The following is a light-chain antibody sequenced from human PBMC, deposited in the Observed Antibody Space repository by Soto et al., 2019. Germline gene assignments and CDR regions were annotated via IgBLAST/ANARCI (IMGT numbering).Light chain of an antibody. CDR3: QQYNNWPPVT. Sequence: EVVLTQSPATLSLSPGEGAALSCRASQSISGNLAWYQQKPGQAPRLLIYGASTRATGIPARFSGSGSGTEFTLTISSLQSEDFAVYYCQQYNNWPPVTFGGGTKVDIK. V-gene: IGKV3-15*01. CDR1: QSISGN. J-gene: IGKJ4*01. CDR2: GAS.